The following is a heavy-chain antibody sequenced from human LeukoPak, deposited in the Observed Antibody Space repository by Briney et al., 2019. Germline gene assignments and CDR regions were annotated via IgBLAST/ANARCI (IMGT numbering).Heavy chain of an antibody. J-gene: IGHJ4*02. D-gene: IGHD3-22*01. V-gene: IGHV1-18*01. CDR2: ISAYNGHT. CDR3: ARGFPPRRNYDSSGYYSYYFDY. CDR1: GYTFTSYG. Sequence: VASVKVSCKASGYTFTSYGLSWVRQAPGQGLEWMGWISAYNGHTNYAQKFQGRVTMTTDTSTSTAYMELRSLRSDDTAVYYCARGFPPRRNYDSSGYYSYYFDYWGQGTLVTVSS.